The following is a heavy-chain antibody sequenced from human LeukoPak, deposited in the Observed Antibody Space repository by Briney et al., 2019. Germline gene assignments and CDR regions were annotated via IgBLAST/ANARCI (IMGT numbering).Heavy chain of an antibody. Sequence: GGSLRLSCAASGFTFSSYAMHWVRQAPGKGLEWVAVISYDRSNKYYADSVKGRFTISRDNSKNTLYLQMNSLRAEDTAVYYCARGRRELLWFGEERYYYGMDVWGQGTTVTVSS. D-gene: IGHD3-10*01. V-gene: IGHV3-30-3*01. CDR2: ISYDRSNK. CDR3: ARGRRELLWFGEERYYYGMDV. CDR1: GFTFSSYA. J-gene: IGHJ6*02.